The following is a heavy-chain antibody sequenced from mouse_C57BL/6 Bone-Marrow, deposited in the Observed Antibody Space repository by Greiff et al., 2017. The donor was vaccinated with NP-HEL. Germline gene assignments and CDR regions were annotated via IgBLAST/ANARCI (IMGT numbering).Heavy chain of an antibody. V-gene: IGHV1-82*01. J-gene: IGHJ4*01. CDR1: GYAFSSSW. CDR2: IYPGDGDT. D-gene: IGHD6-2*01. Sequence: VQLQQSGPELVKPGASVKISCKASGYAFSSSWMNWVKQRPGKGLEWIGRIYPGDGDTNYNGKFKGKATLTADKSFSTAYMQLSSLTSEDSAVYFCARYVSYAMDYWGQGTSVTVSS. CDR3: ARYVSYAMDY.